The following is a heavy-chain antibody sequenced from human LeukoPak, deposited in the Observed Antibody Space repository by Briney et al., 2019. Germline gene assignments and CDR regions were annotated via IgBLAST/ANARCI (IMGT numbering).Heavy chain of an antibody. CDR1: GGSFSGYY. CDR2: INHSGST. J-gene: IGHJ4*02. CDR3: ARYYVWGSYLGY. D-gene: IGHD3-16*02. V-gene: IGHV4-34*01. Sequence: SETLSLTCAVYGGSFSGYYWSWIRQPPGKGLEWIGEINHSGSTNYNPSLKSRVTISVDTSKNQFSLKLSSVTAADTAVYYCARYYVWGSYLGYWGQGTLVTVSS.